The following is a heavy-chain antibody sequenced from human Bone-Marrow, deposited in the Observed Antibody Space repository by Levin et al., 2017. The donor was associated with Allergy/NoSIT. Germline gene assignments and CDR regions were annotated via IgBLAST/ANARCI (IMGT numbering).Heavy chain of an antibody. CDR3: GRFYTSGWNWVDP. D-gene: IGHD6-19*01. CDR1: GDSIRTYD. V-gene: IGHV4-59*12. J-gene: IGHJ5*02. Sequence: SETLSLTCTVSGDSIRTYDWSWIRQPPGKGLEWIGNVYHTGSTDFNPSLKSRVTISVHTSNNKLSLKVNSVTAADTAVYYCGRFYTSGWNWVDPWGQGNLVIVSS. CDR2: VYHTGST.